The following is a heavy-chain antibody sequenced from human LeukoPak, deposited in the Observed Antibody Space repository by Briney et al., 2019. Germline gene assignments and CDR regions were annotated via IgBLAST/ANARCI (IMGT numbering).Heavy chain of an antibody. J-gene: IGHJ4*02. Sequence: PGGSLRLSCAASAFTFRSYAMSWVRQAPGKGLEWVSAISGSGVGTYYADSVKGRFTISRDNSKNTLYLQMNSLRAEDTAVYYCVKDMSSSWTDWGQGTLVTVSS. CDR1: AFTFRSYA. CDR3: VKDMSSSWTD. CDR2: ISGSGVGT. D-gene: IGHD6-13*01. V-gene: IGHV3-23*01.